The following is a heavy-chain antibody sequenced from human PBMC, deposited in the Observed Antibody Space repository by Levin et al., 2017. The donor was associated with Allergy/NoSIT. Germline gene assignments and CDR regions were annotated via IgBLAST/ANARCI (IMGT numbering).Heavy chain of an antibody. CDR2: ISGSGSGT. D-gene: IGHD1-26*01. CDR1: GFTFSNYA. V-gene: IGHV3-23*01. CDR3: AKTASLLDS. J-gene: IGHJ5*01. Sequence: QAGGSLRLSCAASGFTFSNYAMSWVRQAPGKGLEWVSAISGSGSGTYYADSVRGRFTISRDNSKNTLYLQMNSLGAEDTAVYYCAKTASLLDSWGQGTLVTVSS.